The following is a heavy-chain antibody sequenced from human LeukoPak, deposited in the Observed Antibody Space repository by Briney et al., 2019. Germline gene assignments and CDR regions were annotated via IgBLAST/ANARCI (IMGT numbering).Heavy chain of an antibody. CDR2: ISSSSLYI. V-gene: IGHV3-21*01. J-gene: IGHJ3*02. D-gene: IGHD2-8*02. CDR3: VRQVGEGLVEAFDI. Sequence: PGGSLRLSCAASGFTFSDYSISWVRQAAEKGLEWVASISSSSLYIYYADPVKGRFTISRDNAKNSLYLQMNNLRAEDTAVYSCVRQVGEGLVEAFDIWGQGRMVTVSS. CDR1: GFTFSDYS.